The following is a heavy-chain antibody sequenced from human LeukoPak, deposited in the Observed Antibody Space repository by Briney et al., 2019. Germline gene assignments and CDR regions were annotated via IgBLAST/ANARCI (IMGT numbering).Heavy chain of an antibody. Sequence: SETLSLTCTVSGGSIRSSYYYWGWIRQPPGKGLEWIGSIYDSGSTYYNPSLKSRVTISVDTSKNQFSLKLNSVTAADTAVYYCARLSWYGGYFDYWGQGTLVTVSS. V-gene: IGHV4-39*01. CDR1: GGSIRSSYYY. D-gene: IGHD6-13*01. CDR3: ARLSWYGGYFDY. J-gene: IGHJ4*02. CDR2: IYDSGST.